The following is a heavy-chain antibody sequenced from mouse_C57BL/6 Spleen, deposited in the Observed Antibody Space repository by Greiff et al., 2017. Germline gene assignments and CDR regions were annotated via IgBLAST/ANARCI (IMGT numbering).Heavy chain of an antibody. CDR2: IYPGSGST. V-gene: IGHV1-55*01. D-gene: IGHD4-1*01. CDR1: GYTFTSYW. CDR3: ARSGDWDWYFDV. J-gene: IGHJ1*03. Sequence: QVHVKQPGAELVKPGASVKMSCKASGYTFTSYWITWVKQRPGQGLEWIGDIYPGSGSTNYNKKFKSKATLTVDTSSSTAYMQLSSLTSEDSAVYYCARSGDWDWYFDVWGTGTTVTVSS.